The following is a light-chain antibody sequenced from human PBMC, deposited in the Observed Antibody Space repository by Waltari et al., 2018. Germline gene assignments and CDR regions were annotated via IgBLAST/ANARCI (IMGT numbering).Light chain of an antibody. CDR2: GAS. J-gene: IGKJ2*01. CDR1: QCVSSN. V-gene: IGKV3-15*01. Sequence: EIVMTQSPATLSVSPGERATLSCRASQCVSSNLAWYQQKPGQAPRPLIYGASTRATGIPARFSGSGSGTEFTLTISSLQSEDFAVYYCQQYNNWPPYTFGQGTKLEIK. CDR3: QQYNNWPPYT.